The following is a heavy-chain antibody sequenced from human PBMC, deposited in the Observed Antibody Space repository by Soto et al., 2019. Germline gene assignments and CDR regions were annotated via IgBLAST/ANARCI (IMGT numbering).Heavy chain of an antibody. Sequence: EVQLVESGGGSVQPGRSLRLSCAAFGFSSDDYGMHWVRQGPGKGLEWVSGISWNSGDIYYADSVKGRFTISRDNAKRSLYLQMNSLRTEDTALYYCAKDNDLDRDGPFDYWGQGILVTVSS. CDR2: ISWNSGDI. D-gene: IGHD2-2*03. V-gene: IGHV3-9*02. J-gene: IGHJ4*02. CDR3: AKDNDLDRDGPFDY. CDR1: GFSSDDYG.